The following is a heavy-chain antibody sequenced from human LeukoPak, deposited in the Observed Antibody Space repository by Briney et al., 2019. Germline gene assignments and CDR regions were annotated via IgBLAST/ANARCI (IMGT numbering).Heavy chain of an antibody. CDR1: GFTFSNYA. Sequence: GGSLRLSCAACGFTFSNYAMHWVRQAPGKGLEWVSGISSSGGGTYYADSVKGRFTISRDNSKNTLYLHMNSLRAEDTAVYYCAKDSVLSGATRLNYFDYWGQGTLVTVSS. CDR2: ISSSGGGT. D-gene: IGHD1-26*01. J-gene: IGHJ4*02. CDR3: AKDSVLSGATRLNYFDY. V-gene: IGHV3-23*01.